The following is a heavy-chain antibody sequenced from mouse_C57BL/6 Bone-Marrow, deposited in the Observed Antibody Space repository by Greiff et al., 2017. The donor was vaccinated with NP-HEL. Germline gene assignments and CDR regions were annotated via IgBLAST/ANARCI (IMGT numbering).Heavy chain of an antibody. CDR1: GYTFTSYW. CDR3: ARLGLRRGYAMDY. J-gene: IGHJ4*01. D-gene: IGHD4-1*01. CDR2: IYPGSGST. Sequence: QVQLQQPGAELVKPGASVKMSCKASGYTFTSYWITWVKQRPGQGLEWIGDIYPGSGSTNYNEKFKSKATLTVDTSSSTAYLQLSILTSEDSAVYYCARLGLRRGYAMDYWGQGTSVTVSS. V-gene: IGHV1-55*01.